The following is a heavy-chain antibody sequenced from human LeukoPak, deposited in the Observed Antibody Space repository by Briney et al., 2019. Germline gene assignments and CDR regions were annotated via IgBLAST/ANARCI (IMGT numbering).Heavy chain of an antibody. J-gene: IGHJ4*02. CDR3: ARAYPTTVTTPYYFDY. Sequence: GRSLRLSCAASGFTFSSYGMHWVRQAPGKGLEWVAVIWYDGSNKYYADSVKGQFTISRDNSKNTLYLQMNSLRAEDTAVYYCARAYPTTVTTPYYFDYWGQGTLVTVSS. D-gene: IGHD4-17*01. V-gene: IGHV3-33*01. CDR2: IWYDGSNK. CDR1: GFTFSSYG.